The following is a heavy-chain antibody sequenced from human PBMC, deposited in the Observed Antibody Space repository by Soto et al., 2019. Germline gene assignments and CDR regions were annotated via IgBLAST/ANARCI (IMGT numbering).Heavy chain of an antibody. CDR1: GYTLTELS. Sequence: ASVKVSCKVSGYTLTELSMHWVRQAPGKGLEWMGGFDPEDGETIYARKFQGQGTISVDKSTSTLYLQLNSLKASDTAMYYCAREGGSYSPFDYWGQGTLVTVSS. D-gene: IGHD1-26*01. V-gene: IGHV1-24*01. CDR2: FDPEDGET. J-gene: IGHJ4*02. CDR3: AREGGSYSPFDY.